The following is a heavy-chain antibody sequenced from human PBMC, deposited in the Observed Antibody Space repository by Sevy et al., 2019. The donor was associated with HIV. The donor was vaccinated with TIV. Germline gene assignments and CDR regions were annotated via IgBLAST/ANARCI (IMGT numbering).Heavy chain of an antibody. D-gene: IGHD1-7*01. Sequence: GGSLRLSCAASGFTFSEAWMSWVRQAPGKGLEWVGRIKSKTDAATRDFAAPVRGRFSISRDDSANTVYLVMKNLKPEDTGVYYCAAGTGTSDFDYWGQGTLVTVSS. CDR1: GFTFSEAW. CDR3: AAGTGTSDFDY. J-gene: IGHJ4*02. V-gene: IGHV3-15*01. CDR2: IKSKTDAATR.